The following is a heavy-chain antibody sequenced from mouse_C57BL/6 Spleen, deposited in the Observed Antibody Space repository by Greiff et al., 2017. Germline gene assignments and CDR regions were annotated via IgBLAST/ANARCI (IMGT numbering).Heavy chain of an antibody. V-gene: IGHV1-82*01. J-gene: IGHJ3*01. CDR1: GYAFSSSW. D-gene: IGHD1-1*01. Sequence: QVQLQQSGPELVKPGASVKISCKASGYAFSSSWMNWVKQRPGKGLEWIGRIYPGDGDTNYNGKFKGKATLTADKSSSTAYMQLSSLTSEDSAVYFCSRSGATVVATDLAYWGQGTLVTVSA. CDR2: IYPGDGDT. CDR3: SRSGATVVATDLAY.